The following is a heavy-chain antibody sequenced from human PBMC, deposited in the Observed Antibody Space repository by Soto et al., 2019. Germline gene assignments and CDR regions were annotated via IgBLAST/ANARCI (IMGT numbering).Heavy chain of an antibody. CDR2: ISAYNGNT. D-gene: IGHD3-22*01. CDR3: ASGGYYDSSGFDY. Sequence: QVQLVQSGAEVKKPGASVKVSCKASGYTFINYDISWVRQAPGQGLEWMGWISAYNGNTNYAQKLQGRVTMTTDTSTSTDYMELRSLRSDDTAVYYCASGGYYDSSGFDYWGQGTLVTVSS. V-gene: IGHV1-18*01. CDR1: GYTFINYD. J-gene: IGHJ4*02.